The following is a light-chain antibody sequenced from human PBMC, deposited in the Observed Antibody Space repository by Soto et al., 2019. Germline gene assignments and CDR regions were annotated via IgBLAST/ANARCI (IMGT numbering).Light chain of an antibody. CDR3: QQANSFPRT. Sequence: DIQMTQSPSSVSASVGDRVTITCRASQAISTWFAWYQQKPGKAPKLLIYAASNLQTGVPSRFSGSGSGTDFTLTIRSLQPEDFATYYCQQANSFPRTFGQGTKVEIK. CDR1: QAISTW. CDR2: AAS. J-gene: IGKJ1*01. V-gene: IGKV1D-12*01.